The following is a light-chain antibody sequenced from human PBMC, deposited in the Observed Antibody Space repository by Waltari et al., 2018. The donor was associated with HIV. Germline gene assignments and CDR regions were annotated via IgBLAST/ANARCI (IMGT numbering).Light chain of an antibody. Sequence: QSVLTQTPSASGTPGQRVIVSCSGSSSNIGSNTVNWYQLLPGAAPGLLLHSLNPLPSWGPARFSGSKSGASASLAISGLQSEDEADYYCAAWDDNLNGYVFGSGTKVTVL. CDR3: AAWDDNLNGYV. J-gene: IGLJ1*01. CDR1: SSNIGSNT. CDR2: SLN. V-gene: IGLV1-44*01.